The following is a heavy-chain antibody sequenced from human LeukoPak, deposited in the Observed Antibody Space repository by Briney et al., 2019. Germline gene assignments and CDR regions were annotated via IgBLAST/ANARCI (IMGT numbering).Heavy chain of an antibody. V-gene: IGHV3-21*01. Sequence: GGSLRLSCSASGFSFSDYDMNWVRQAPGKGLEWVSAISGRSSHVYYGESVKGRFTISRDNAKSSLYLQLDSLGVEDTAVYYCGRAFPPLRTSSAGDLWGQGTLVTVSS. J-gene: IGHJ1*01. CDR2: ISGRSSHV. CDR1: GFSFSDYD. CDR3: GRAFPPLRTSSAGDL. D-gene: IGHD3-16*01.